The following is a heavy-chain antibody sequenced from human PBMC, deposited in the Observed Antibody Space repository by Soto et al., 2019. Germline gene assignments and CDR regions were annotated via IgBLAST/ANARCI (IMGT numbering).Heavy chain of an antibody. CDR2: IIPIFGTA. D-gene: IGHD3-10*01. CDR3: ARVSGVTMVRGTPPYFDY. CDR1: GVTFSSYA. J-gene: IGHJ4*02. V-gene: IGHV1-69*13. Sequence: SVKVSCKASGVTFSSYAISWVRQAPGQGLEWMGGIIPIFGTANYAQKFQGRVTITADESTSTAYMELSSLRSEDTAVYYCARVSGVTMVRGTPPYFDYWGQGTLVTVSS.